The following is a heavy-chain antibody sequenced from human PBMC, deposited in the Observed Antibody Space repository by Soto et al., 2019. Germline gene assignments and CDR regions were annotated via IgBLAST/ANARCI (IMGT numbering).Heavy chain of an antibody. CDR1: GGSISSGGYY. CDR3: ARCIVGATSHWFDP. D-gene: IGHD1-26*01. V-gene: IGHV4-31*03. Sequence: TVSITCTVSGGSISSGGYYWSWIRQHPGKGLERIGYIYYSGSTYYNPSLKSRVTISVDTSKNQFSLKLSSVTAADTAVYYCARCIVGATSHWFDPWGQGTLVTVSS. CDR2: IYYSGST. J-gene: IGHJ5*02.